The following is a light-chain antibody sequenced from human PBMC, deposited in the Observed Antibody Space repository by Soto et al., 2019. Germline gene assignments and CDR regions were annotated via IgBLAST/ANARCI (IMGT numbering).Light chain of an antibody. J-gene: IGKJ5*01. Sequence: DIQMTQSPSSLSASVGGRVTITCQASQNIKNYLNWYKQKPGRAPKLLIYDASNLEAGVPSRLRGSGSGTDFTFTISSLKPEDIATYYCQQYENIPTFGQGTRLEI. V-gene: IGKV1-33*01. CDR3: QQYENIPT. CDR1: QNIKNY. CDR2: DAS.